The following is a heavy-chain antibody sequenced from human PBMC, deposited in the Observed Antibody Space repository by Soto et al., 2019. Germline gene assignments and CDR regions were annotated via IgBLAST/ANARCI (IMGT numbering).Heavy chain of an antibody. V-gene: IGHV3-23*01. Sequence: VQLLESGGAFVQPGGSLRLSCAASGFSINNYAVSWVRQAPGKGLEWVSTFSAGGRAYYADSVRGRFSVARDRFQNTVDLQISVLRPEDSAMYYCAKESMPEHYGDTLFDYWGQGTRVTVSS. CDR3: AKESMPEHYGDTLFDY. CDR2: FSAGGRA. D-gene: IGHD4-17*01. J-gene: IGHJ4*02. CDR1: GFSINNYA.